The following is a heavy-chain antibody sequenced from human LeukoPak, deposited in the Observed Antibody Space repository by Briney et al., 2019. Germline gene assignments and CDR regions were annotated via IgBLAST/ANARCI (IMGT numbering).Heavy chain of an antibody. D-gene: IGHD6-13*01. CDR2: IYYSGST. V-gene: IGHV4-59*08. CDR3: ARRSSSWLGFDY. CDR1: GGSISSYY. J-gene: IGHJ4*02. Sequence: SETLSLTCTVSGGSISSYYWSWIRQPSGKGLEWIGYIYYSGSTNYNPSLKSRVTISVDTSKNQFSLKLSSVTAADTAVYYCARRSSSWLGFDYWGQGTLVTVSS.